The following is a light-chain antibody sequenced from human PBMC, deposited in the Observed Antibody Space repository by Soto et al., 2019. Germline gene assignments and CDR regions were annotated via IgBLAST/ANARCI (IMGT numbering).Light chain of an antibody. J-gene: IGKJ1*01. Sequence: EIVMTQSPATLSVSPGETATRSCRASQSVSSSLAWYQQKPGQAPRLLISDASTRAAGLPARFSGSGSGTEFTLTISSLQSEDFAVYFCQQSNNWPKTFGQGTKVEMK. CDR3: QQSNNWPKT. V-gene: IGKV3-15*01. CDR2: DAS. CDR1: QSVSSS.